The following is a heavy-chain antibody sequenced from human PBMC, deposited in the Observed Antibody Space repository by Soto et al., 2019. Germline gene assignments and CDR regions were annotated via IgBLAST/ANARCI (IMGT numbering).Heavy chain of an antibody. D-gene: IGHD4-17*01. CDR1: GGSISSGGYY. CDR3: ARGGYGDYLFDY. CDR2: IYYSGST. V-gene: IGHV4-31*03. Sequence: QVQLQESGPGLVKPSQTLSLTCTVSGGSISSGGYYWSWIRQHPGKGLEWIGYIYYSGSTNYNPSLKSRVTISVDTSKNQFSLKLSSVTAADTAVYYCARGGYGDYLFDYWGQGTLVTVSS. J-gene: IGHJ4*02.